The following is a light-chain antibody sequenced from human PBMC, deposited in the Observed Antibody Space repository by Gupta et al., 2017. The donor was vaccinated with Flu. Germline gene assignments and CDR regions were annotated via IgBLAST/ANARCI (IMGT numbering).Light chain of an antibody. CDR3: SSYAGNTYV. CDR2: EVS. CDR1: SSDVGGYNY. Sequence: QSALTQPPSASGSPGQSVTISCTGTSSDVGGYNYVSWYQQHPGKVPKVMIYEVSKRPSGVPDRFSGSKSGNTASLTVPGLQAEDEADYYCSSYAGNTYVFGTGTKVTVL. V-gene: IGLV2-8*01. J-gene: IGLJ1*01.